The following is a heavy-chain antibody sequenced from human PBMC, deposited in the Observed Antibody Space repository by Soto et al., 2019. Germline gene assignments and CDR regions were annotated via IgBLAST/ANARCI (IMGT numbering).Heavy chain of an antibody. D-gene: IGHD1-7*01. CDR3: AVGILELRPDY. CDR1: GFTFSSYG. CDR2: IWYDGSNK. V-gene: IGHV3-33*01. J-gene: IGHJ4*02. Sequence: PGGSLRLSCAASGFTFSSYGMHWVRQAPGKGLEWVAVIWYDGSNKYYADSVKGRFTISRDNSKNTLYLQMNSLRAEDTAVYYCAVGILELRPDYWGQGTLVTVS.